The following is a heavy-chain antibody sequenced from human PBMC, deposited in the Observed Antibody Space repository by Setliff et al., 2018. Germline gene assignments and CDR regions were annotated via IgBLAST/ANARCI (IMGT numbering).Heavy chain of an antibody. Sequence: SETLSLTCTVSGGSISTYYWSWIRQPPGKGLEFIGYVYYSGTTNYDPSLKSRVTMSVDTSKTQFSLKLNSMTTADTAVYYCARGGTYRYFDYWGQGTLVTVSS. CDR2: VYYSGTT. CDR3: ARGGTYRYFDY. J-gene: IGHJ4*02. V-gene: IGHV4-59*01. CDR1: GGSISTYY.